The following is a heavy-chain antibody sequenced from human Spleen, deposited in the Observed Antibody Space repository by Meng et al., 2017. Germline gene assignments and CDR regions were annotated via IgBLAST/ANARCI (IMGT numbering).Heavy chain of an antibody. V-gene: IGHV5-51*01. CDR1: GYSFSSYW. CDR3: ARRAGGYCSGGICYSVYYFDY. CDR2: IYPGDSDI. J-gene: IGHJ4*02. Sequence: GESLKISCKVSGYSFSSYWIGWVRQMPGKGLEWMGIIYPGDSDIRYSPSFKGQVTISADKSISTAYLQWSSLKASDTAMYYCARRAGGYCSGGICYSVYYFDYWGQGTLVTVSS. D-gene: IGHD2-15*01.